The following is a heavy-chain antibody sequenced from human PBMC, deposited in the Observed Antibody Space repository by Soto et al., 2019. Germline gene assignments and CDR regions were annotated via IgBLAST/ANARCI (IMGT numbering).Heavy chain of an antibody. CDR1: GFTFSTYG. Sequence: EVQLLESGGGLVQPGGSLRLACAASGFTFSTYGMTWVRQSPGKGLEWVSATSGSGTSTYYADSVRGRFTISRDNSEKTLYLQMHSLRVEDTAVYYCAKSMHYDFWSGYSRAFDIGGQGTMVTVSS. D-gene: IGHD3-3*01. CDR2: TSGSGTST. V-gene: IGHV3-23*01. CDR3: AKSMHYDFWSGYSRAFDI. J-gene: IGHJ3*02.